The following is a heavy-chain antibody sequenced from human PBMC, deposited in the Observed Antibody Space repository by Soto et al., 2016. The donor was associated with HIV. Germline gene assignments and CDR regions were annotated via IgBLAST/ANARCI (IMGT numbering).Heavy chain of an antibody. CDR1: GYTFIDYY. D-gene: IGHD3-9*01. J-gene: IGHJ4*02. Sequence: QVQLVQSGTEVRKPGASVKVSCKTSGYTFIDYYIHWVRQAPGQGLEWMGWINPNSGGTNYAVKFQVRVTMTRDTSINTAYLELNRLTSDDTAAYYCARGPAHISTGYYRDYWGQGTLVTVSS. V-gene: IGHV1-2*02. CDR2: INPNSGGT. CDR3: ARGPAHISTGYYRDY.